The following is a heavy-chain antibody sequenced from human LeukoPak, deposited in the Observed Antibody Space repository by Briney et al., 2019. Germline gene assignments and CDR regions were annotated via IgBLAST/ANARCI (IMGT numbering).Heavy chain of an antibody. J-gene: IGHJ4*01. V-gene: IGHV3-48*01. D-gene: IGHD5-12*01. CDR2: IGISSGNT. Sequence: GWALRLSCASSGFIFIDYSMNWVRQAPGKGLEGISYIGISSGNTKYADSVKGRFTISRDKARNSLYLQMNSLRVEDTAVYYCARDHRYAFDNWGHGTLVTVSS. CDR1: GFIFIDYS. CDR3: ARDHRYAFDN.